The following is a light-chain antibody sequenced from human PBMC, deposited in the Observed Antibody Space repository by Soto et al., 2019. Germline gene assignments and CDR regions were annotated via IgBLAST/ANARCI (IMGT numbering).Light chain of an antibody. Sequence: QSVRTQPASVSGSPGQSIAISFTGSSSDVGFYNYISWYQQHPGKVPKLIIYEVTNRPSGVSNRFSGSKSGNTASLTISGLQAEDEADYYCCSYTTSSTRVFGTGTKVTVL. V-gene: IGLV2-14*01. CDR1: SSDVGFYNY. CDR3: CSYTTSSTRV. CDR2: EVT. J-gene: IGLJ1*01.